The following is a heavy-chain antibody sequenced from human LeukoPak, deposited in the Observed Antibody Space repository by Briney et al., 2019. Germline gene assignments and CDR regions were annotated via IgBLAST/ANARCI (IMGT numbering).Heavy chain of an antibody. V-gene: IGHV6-1*01. J-gene: IGHJ5*02. CDR1: GDSVSSNSAA. D-gene: IGHD2-15*01. Sequence: SQTLSLTCAISGDSVSSNSAAWNWIRQSPSRGLEWLGRTYYRSKWYNDYAVSVKSRITINPDTSKNQFSLQLNSVTPKDTAVYYCARGQSVAATTGYWFDPWGQGTLVTVSS. CDR3: ARGQSVAATTGYWFDP. CDR2: TYYRSKWYN.